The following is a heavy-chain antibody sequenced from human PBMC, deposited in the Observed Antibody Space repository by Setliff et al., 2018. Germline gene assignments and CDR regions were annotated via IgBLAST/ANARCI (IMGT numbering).Heavy chain of an antibody. D-gene: IGHD3-3*01. J-gene: IGHJ4*02. CDR2: IYWNDDK. CDR1: GFSLSTSGVG. CDR3: AHSVRVRDFWSGYYGRVGYYFDY. V-gene: IGHV2-5*01. Sequence: SGPTLVNPTQTLTLTCTFSGFSLSTSGVGVGWIRQPPGKALEWLALIYWNDDKRYSPSLKSRLTITKDTSKNQVVLTMTSMDPVDTATYYCAHSVRVRDFWSGYYGRVGYYFDYWGQGTLVTVSS.